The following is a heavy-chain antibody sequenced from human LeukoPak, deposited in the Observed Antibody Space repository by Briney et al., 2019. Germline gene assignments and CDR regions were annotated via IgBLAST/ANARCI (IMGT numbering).Heavy chain of an antibody. D-gene: IGHD1-1*01. V-gene: IGHV4-59*01. CDR3: ARDLAWNY. J-gene: IGHJ4*02. Sequence: RSETLSLTCAVSSGSTGNYIWCWIRKPLGERVEWIGHILDNGGTDYNPSLKSRVTMSGDTSQNQFYLKLNSVTAADTAVYYCARDLAWNYWGQGILVTVSS. CDR2: ILDNGGT. CDR1: SGSTGNYI.